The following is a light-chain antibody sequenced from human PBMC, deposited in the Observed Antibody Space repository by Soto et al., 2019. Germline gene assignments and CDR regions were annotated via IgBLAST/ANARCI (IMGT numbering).Light chain of an antibody. Sequence: QSALTQPASVSASPGQSITISCTGTSRDIGGYNFVSWYQQHPGQAPKLMIYEVTNRPSGVSNRFSGSKSDNTASLTISGLLAEDEADYYCSSYPTNLALYVFGTGTKVTVL. V-gene: IGLV2-14*01. CDR3: SSYPTNLALYV. CDR1: SRDIGGYNF. J-gene: IGLJ1*01. CDR2: EVT.